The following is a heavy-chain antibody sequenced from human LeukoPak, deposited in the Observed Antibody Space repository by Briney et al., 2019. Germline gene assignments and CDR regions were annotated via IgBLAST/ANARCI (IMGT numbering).Heavy chain of an antibody. CDR2: ISIYNGKI. Sequence: ASVKVSCKASGYTFTSYGISWVRQAPGQGLEWMGWISIYNGKINYAQKFQGRVTMTTDTSTSTAYMELRSLRSDDTAVYYCARWDYYDSRTFDVWGQGTMVTVS. V-gene: IGHV1-18*01. J-gene: IGHJ3*01. CDR3: ARWDYYDSRTFDV. D-gene: IGHD3-22*01. CDR1: GYTFTSYG.